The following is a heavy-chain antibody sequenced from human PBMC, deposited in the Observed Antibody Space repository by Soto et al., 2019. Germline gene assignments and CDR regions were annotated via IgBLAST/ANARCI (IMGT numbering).Heavy chain of an antibody. Sequence: QITLKESGPTLVKPTQTLTLTCTFSGFSLSTSGVGVGWIRQPPGKALEWLALIYWDDDKRYSPSLKSRLTLXXXTXXNQVVLTMTNMDPVDTATYYCAHSALHMITFGGVGVTGYDSWGQGTLVTVSS. CDR2: IYWDDDK. CDR3: AHSALHMITFGGVGVTGYDS. V-gene: IGHV2-5*02. CDR1: GFSLSTSGVG. D-gene: IGHD3-16*01. J-gene: IGHJ4*02.